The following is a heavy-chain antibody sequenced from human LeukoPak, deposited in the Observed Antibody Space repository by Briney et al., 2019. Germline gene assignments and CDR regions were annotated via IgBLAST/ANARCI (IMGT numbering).Heavy chain of an antibody. J-gene: IGHJ5*02. V-gene: IGHV4-4*02. Sequence: PSETLSLTCSVSGDDISSSNWWTWIRQPPGKGLEWIGEINHSGSTNYNPSLKSRVTISVDTSKNQFSLKLSSVTAADTAVYYCARVFRVVRGVPVHMRSHNWFDPWGQGTLVTVSS. CDR2: INHSGST. CDR3: ARVFRVVRGVPVHMRSHNWFDP. CDR1: GDDISSSNW. D-gene: IGHD3-10*01.